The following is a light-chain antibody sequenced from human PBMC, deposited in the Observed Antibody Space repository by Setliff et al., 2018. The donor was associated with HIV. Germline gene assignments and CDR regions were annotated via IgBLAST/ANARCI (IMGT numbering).Light chain of an antibody. CDR3: QQRSNWPSIT. V-gene: IGKV3-11*01. CDR1: QSVSTY. Sequence: EIVLTQSPATLSLSPGERATLSCRASQSVSTYVAWYQQRPGQAPRLLIYDASNRATGIPARFSGSGSGTDFTLTISSLEPEDFAVYYCQQRSNWPSITFGQGTRLEI. CDR2: DAS. J-gene: IGKJ5*01.